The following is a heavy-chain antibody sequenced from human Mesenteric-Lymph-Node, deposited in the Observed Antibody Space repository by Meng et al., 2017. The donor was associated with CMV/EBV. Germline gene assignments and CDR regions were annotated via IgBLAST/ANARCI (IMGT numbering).Heavy chain of an antibody. CDR1: GYSFASFW. CDR2: FYPGDSQS. Sequence: GGSLRLSCKASGYSFASFWIGWVRQMPGKGLEWMGIFYPGDSQSRYSTSFQGQITISVDKSISTAYLHWSSLRASDTAIYDFPAQRGLGNDAYDIWGQGTMVTVSS. CDR3: PAQRGLGNDAYDI. J-gene: IGHJ3*02. D-gene: IGHD3-10*01. V-gene: IGHV5-51*01.